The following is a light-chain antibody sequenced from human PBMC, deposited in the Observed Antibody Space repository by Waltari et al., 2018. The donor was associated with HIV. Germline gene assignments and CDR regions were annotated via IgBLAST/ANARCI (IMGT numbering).Light chain of an antibody. CDR3: QAWDRSNVV. J-gene: IGLJ2*01. CDR1: RLGDKY. CDR2: QDI. Sequence: SYELTQPPSVSVSPGQTASITCSGDRLGDKYACWYQQNPGQSPVLVIYQDIKRPPGIPERVSGSNSGNTATLTVSGTQPMDEADYYCQAWDRSNVVFGGGTKLTVL. V-gene: IGLV3-1*01.